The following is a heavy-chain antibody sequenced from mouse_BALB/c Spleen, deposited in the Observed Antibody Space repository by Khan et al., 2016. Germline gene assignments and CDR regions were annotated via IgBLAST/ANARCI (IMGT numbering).Heavy chain of an antibody. J-gene: IGHJ1*01. Sequence: QIQLVQPGPELKKPGTTVKISCKASGYTFTNYGMNWVKQAPGKGLKWMGWINTYSGESTYADDFKGRFAFSLETSANTAYLQINNLKNEDPATYFCARYRYGFCSSRYFDVWGAGTTVTVSS. CDR2: INTYSGES. V-gene: IGHV9-3-1*01. CDR1: GYTFTNYG. D-gene: IGHD1-1*01. CDR3: ARYRYGFCSSRYFDV.